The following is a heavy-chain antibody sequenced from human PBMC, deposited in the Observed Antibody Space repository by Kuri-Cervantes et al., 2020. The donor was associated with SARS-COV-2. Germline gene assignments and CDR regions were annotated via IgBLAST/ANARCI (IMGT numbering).Heavy chain of an antibody. J-gene: IGHJ4*02. CDR1: GFTVSSYG. CDR3: ARSAARAFDY. Sequence: GESLKISCAASGFTVSSYGMHWVRQAPGKGLEWVAVISYDGSNKNYADSVKGRFTISRDNSKNTLYLQMNSLRAEDTAVYYCARSAARAFDYWGQGTLVTVSS. CDR2: ISYDGSNK. D-gene: IGHD6-6*01. V-gene: IGHV3-30*03.